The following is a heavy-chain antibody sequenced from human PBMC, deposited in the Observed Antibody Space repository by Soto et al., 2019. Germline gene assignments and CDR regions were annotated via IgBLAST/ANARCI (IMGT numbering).Heavy chain of an antibody. V-gene: IGHV3-74*01. CDR2: ISGDGGST. CDR1: GFTFRSHW. D-gene: IGHD1-26*01. Sequence: GGSLRLSCAASGFTFRSHWMHWVRQAPGKGLVWVSRISGDGGSTHYADSVKGRFTISRDNAKNTLYLQMNSLRAEDTAVYYCARGGNYVFDYWGQGTLVTVSS. CDR3: ARGGNYVFDY. J-gene: IGHJ4*02.